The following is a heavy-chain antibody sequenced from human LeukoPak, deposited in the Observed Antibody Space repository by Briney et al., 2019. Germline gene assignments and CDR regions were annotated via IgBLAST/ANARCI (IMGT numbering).Heavy chain of an antibody. V-gene: IGHV4-59*08. CDR2: IYYSGST. D-gene: IGHD3-3*01. CDR3: ARAPNYDFWSGYLDY. CDR1: GGSIRNYY. J-gene: IGHJ4*02. Sequence: SETLSLTCTVSGGSIRNYYWSWIRQPPGKGLEWIGYIYYSGSTNYNPSLKSRVIISVDTSKNHFSLKLSSVTAADTAVYYCARAPNYDFWSGYLDYWGQGTLVTVSS.